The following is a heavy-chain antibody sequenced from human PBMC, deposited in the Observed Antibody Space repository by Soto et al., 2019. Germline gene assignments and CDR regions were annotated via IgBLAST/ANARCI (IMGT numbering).Heavy chain of an antibody. CDR1: GGSISSGGYS. J-gene: IGHJ4*02. Sequence: SETLSLTCAVSGGSISSGGYSWSWIRQPPGKGLEWIGYIYHSGSTYYNPSLKSRVTISVDRSKNQFSLKLSSVTAADTAVYYCARLSTRITMVRGVIDYFDYWGQGTLVTVSS. CDR2: IYHSGST. D-gene: IGHD3-10*01. CDR3: ARLSTRITMVRGVIDYFDY. V-gene: IGHV4-30-2*01.